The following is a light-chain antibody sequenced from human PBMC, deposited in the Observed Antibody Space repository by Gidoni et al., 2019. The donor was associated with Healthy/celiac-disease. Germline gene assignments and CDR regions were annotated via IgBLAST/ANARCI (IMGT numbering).Light chain of an antibody. CDR2: WAS. CDR3: QQYYSTAWT. J-gene: IGKJ1*01. Sequence: DIVMTQSPDSLAVSLGERATINCKSSQSVLYSSNNKNYVAWYQQKPGQPPKLLIYWASTRESGVPDRFSGSGSGTDFTLTISSLQAEDVAVYYCQQYYSTAWTFGQXTKVEIK. CDR1: QSVLYSSNNKNY. V-gene: IGKV4-1*01.